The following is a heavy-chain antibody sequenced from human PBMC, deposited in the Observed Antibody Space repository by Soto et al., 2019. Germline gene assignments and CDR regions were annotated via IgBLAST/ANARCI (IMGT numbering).Heavy chain of an antibody. V-gene: IGHV3-11*06. D-gene: IGHD1-7*01. Sequence: LRLSCAASGFTFSDYYMSWIRQAPGKGLEWVSYISSSSSYTNYADSVKGRFTISRDNAKNSLYLQMNSLRAEDTAVYYCARERVELELPQSGGNDYWGQGTLVTVSS. CDR3: ARERVELELPQSGGNDY. J-gene: IGHJ4*02. CDR2: ISSSSSYT. CDR1: GFTFSDYY.